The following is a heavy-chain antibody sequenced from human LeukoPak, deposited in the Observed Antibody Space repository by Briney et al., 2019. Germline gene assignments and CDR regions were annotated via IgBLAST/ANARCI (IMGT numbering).Heavy chain of an antibody. CDR1: GGSFSGYY. J-gene: IGHJ4*02. CDR3: ASLLNVAGYSGYDSDY. V-gene: IGHV4-34*01. D-gene: IGHD5-12*01. CDR2: INHSGST. Sequence: PSEXLSLTCAVYGGSFSGYYWSWIRQPPGKGLEWIGEINHSGSTNYNPSLTSRGTMSVDTSKNQFSLRLSSVTAADTAVYYCASLLNVAGYSGYDSDYWGQGTLVTVSS.